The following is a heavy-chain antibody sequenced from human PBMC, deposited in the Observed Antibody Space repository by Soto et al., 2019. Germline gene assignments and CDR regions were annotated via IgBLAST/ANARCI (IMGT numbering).Heavy chain of an antibody. Sequence: QVQLVQSGAEVKKPGASVKVSCKASGYTFTSYAMHWVRQAPGQRLEWMGWINAGNGNTKYSQKFQGRVTITRDTSASTAYMELSSLRSEDTAVYYCARDREDGYTNWFDPWGQGTLVAVSS. CDR3: ARDREDGYTNWFDP. CDR1: GYTFTSYA. V-gene: IGHV1-3*01. J-gene: IGHJ5*02. D-gene: IGHD5-12*01. CDR2: INAGNGNT.